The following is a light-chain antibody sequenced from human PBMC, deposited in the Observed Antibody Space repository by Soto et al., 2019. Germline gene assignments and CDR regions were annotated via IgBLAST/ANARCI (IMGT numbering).Light chain of an antibody. J-gene: IGLJ1*01. CDR3: SSHAGSIHFYV. Sequence: QSVLTQPPSASGSPGQSVTISCTGTSSDVGAYNFVSWYQQHPGKAPKLIISEVTKRPSGVPDRFSGSKSGNTAFLTVSGLQAEDEADYYCSSHAGSIHFYVFGTGTKVTVL. CDR1: SSDVGAYNF. CDR2: EVT. V-gene: IGLV2-8*01.